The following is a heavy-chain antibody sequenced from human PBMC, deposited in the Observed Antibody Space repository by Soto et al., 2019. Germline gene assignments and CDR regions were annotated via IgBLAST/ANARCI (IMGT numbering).Heavy chain of an antibody. V-gene: IGHV3-11*01. D-gene: IGHD6-13*01. Sequence: GESLKISCAASGFTFSDYYMSWIRQAPGKGLEWVSYISSSGSTIYYADSVKGRFTISRDNAKNSLYLQMNSLRAEDTAVYYCARELGAAAGTPFSARLDYWGQGTLVTVSS. J-gene: IGHJ4*02. CDR1: GFTFSDYY. CDR3: ARELGAAAGTPFSARLDY. CDR2: ISSSGSTI.